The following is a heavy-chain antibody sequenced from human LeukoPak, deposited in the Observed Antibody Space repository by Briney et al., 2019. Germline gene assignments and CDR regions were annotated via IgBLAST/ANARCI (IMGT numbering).Heavy chain of an antibody. CDR2: ISAYNGNT. D-gene: IGHD6-19*01. V-gene: IGHV1-18*01. CDR1: GYTFTSYG. Sequence: ASVKVSCKASGYTFTSYGISWVRQAPGQGLEWMGWISAYNGNTNYAQKLQGRVTMTTDTSTSTAYMELRGLRSDDTAVYYCARVFLGYSSGWTAPPDYWGQGTLVTASS. CDR3: ARVFLGYSSGWTAPPDY. J-gene: IGHJ4*02.